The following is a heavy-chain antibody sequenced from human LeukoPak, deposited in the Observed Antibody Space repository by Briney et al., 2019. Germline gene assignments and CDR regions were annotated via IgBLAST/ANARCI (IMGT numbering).Heavy chain of an antibody. CDR2: IYYSGTT. V-gene: IGHV4-59*08. Sequence: PSETLSLTCTVSSGSISSYYWSWIRQPPGKGLEWIGYIYYSGTTNYNPSLKSRVTISVDTSKNQFSLKLSSVTAADTAVYFCARYWSRFDYWGQGTLVTVSS. CDR3: ARYWSRFDY. J-gene: IGHJ4*02. CDR1: SGSISSYY. D-gene: IGHD1-1*01.